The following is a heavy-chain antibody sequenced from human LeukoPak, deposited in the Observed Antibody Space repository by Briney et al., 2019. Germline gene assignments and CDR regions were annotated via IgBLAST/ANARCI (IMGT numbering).Heavy chain of an antibody. V-gene: IGHV3-21*01. CDR2: ISSSSSYI. J-gene: IGHJ3*02. Sequence: GGSLRLSCAASGFTFSSYSMKWVRQAPGKGLEWVSSISSSSSYIYYADSVKGRFTISRDNAKNSLYLQMNSLRAEDTAVYYCARDGGYSGYEQDDAFDSWGQGTMVTVSS. CDR3: ARDGGYSGYEQDDAFDS. CDR1: GFTFSSYS. D-gene: IGHD5-12*01.